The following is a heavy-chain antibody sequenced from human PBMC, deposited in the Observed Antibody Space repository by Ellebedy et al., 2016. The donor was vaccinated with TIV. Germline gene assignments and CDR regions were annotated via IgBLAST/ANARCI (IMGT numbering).Heavy chain of an antibody. CDR2: IYYSGST. CDR3: ASSKRWELPYFDY. CDR1: GGSISSYY. D-gene: IGHD1-26*01. V-gene: IGHV4-59*01. Sequence: SETLSLTXTVSGGSISSYYWSWIRQPPGKGLEWIGYIYYSGSTNYNPSLKSRVTISVDTSKNQFSLKLSSVTAADTAVYYCASSKRWELPYFDYWGQGTLVTVSS. J-gene: IGHJ4*02.